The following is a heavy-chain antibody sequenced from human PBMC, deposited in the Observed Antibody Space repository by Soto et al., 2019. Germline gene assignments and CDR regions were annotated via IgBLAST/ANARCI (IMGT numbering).Heavy chain of an antibody. V-gene: IGHV1-8*01. Sequence: QVQLVQSGAELKKPGASVKVSCKASGYTFSNYDMNWVRQATGQGPEWLGWVNPNNGDTVYAQKFQGRVTLSTDISTTTAYMELTSLRSEDTAIYYCAKVSRKGSAIDFDYWGQGTLITVSS. CDR2: VNPNNGDT. CDR1: GYTFSNYD. CDR3: AKVSRKGSAIDFDY. D-gene: IGHD3-10*01. J-gene: IGHJ4*02.